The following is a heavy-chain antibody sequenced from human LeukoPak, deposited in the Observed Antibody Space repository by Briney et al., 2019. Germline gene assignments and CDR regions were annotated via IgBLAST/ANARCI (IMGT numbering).Heavy chain of an antibody. CDR1: GFIFSDSY. CDR3: ARKATPESIHWYFDL. CDR2: ISSRGMTI. V-gene: IGHV3-11*01. Sequence: PGGSLRLSCAASGFIFSDSYMSWIRQAPVKGPDWVSKISSRGMTIDYADSVKGRFTISRDNAGNSLYLQMNSLRVEDTAVYYCARKATPESIHWYFDLWGRGTLVTVSS. D-gene: IGHD1-14*01. J-gene: IGHJ2*01.